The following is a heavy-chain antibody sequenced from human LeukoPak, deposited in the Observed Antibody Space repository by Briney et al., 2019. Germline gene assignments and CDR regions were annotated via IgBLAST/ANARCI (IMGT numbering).Heavy chain of an antibody. CDR1: GYTFTSFG. CDR3: ARSHLTADFDY. V-gene: IGHV1-18*01. Sequence: ASVKVSCKASGYTFTSFGISWVRQALGQGPEWMGWISAYNGNTDYLQKFQGRVTMTRNTSISTAYMELSSLRSEDTAVYYCARSHLTADFDYWGQGTLVTVSS. J-gene: IGHJ4*02. CDR2: ISAYNGNT.